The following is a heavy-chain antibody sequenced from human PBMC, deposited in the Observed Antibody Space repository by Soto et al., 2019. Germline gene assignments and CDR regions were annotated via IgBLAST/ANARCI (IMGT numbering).Heavy chain of an antibody. Sequence: PGESLKISCKGSGYSFTSYWVSWVRRMPGKGLEWMGRIDPSDSYTNYSPSFQGHVTISADKSISTAYLQWSSLKASDTAMYYCARPLGYCSSTSCYNGCFDPWGQGTLVTVSS. V-gene: IGHV5-10-1*01. CDR2: IDPSDSYT. J-gene: IGHJ5*02. CDR1: GYSFTSYW. D-gene: IGHD2-2*02. CDR3: ARPLGYCSSTSCYNGCFDP.